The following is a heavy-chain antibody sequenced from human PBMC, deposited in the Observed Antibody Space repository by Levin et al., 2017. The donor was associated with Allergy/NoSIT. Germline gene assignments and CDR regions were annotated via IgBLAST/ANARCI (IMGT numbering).Heavy chain of an antibody. D-gene: IGHD4-17*01. CDR2: IYYSGST. Sequence: SETLSLTCTVSGDSMSFYYWSWIRQPPGKGLEWIGFIYYSGSTNYNPSLKSRVTMSVDTSKNQFSLRLTSVTAADTAVYYCARRSHYGDYLDYWGQGNPGHRLL. V-gene: IGHV4-59*08. CDR1: GDSMSFYY. CDR3: ARRSHYGDYLDY. J-gene: IGHJ4*02.